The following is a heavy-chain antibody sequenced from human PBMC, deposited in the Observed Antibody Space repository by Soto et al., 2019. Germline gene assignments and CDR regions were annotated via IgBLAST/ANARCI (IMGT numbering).Heavy chain of an antibody. CDR3: AAGGGLPRYY. V-gene: IGHV4-30-2*01. CDR1: GGSISSGGYS. CDR2: VYHSGST. Sequence: QLQLQESGSGLVKPSQTLSLTCAVSGGSISSGGYSWSWIRQPPGKGLEWIGYVYHSGSTYYNPSLKRRVTISVDRSTNQFSLKLSSVPAADTAVYYCAAGGGLPRYYWGQGTLVTVSS. D-gene: IGHD1-26*01. J-gene: IGHJ4*02.